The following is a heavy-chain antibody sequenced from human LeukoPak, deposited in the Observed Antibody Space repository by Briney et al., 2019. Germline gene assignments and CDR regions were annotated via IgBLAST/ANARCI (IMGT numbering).Heavy chain of an antibody. V-gene: IGHV4-61*01. D-gene: IGHD3-10*01. CDR2: IYYSGNT. Sequence: LETLSLTCTVSGGSVSRGSYYWSWSRQSPGKGLEWIGYIYYSGNTNYDPSLKSRVTISVDTSKNQFSLKLSSVTAADTAVYYCATCYGSGSYNWFDPWGQGTLVTVSS. CDR3: ATCYGSGSYNWFDP. J-gene: IGHJ5*02. CDR1: GGSVSRGSYY.